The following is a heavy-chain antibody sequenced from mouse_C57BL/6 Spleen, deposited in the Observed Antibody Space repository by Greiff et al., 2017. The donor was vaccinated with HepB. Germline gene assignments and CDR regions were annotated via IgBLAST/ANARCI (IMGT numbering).Heavy chain of an antibody. Sequence: EVQLQQSGPELVKPGASVKIPCKASGYTFTDYNMDWVKQSHGKSLEWIGDINPNNGGTIYNQKFKGKATLTVDKSSSTAYMELRSLTSEDTAVYYGARDGSSLGDFDYWGQGTTLTVSS. CDR1: GYTFTDYN. CDR3: ARDGSSLGDFDY. CDR2: INPNNGGT. J-gene: IGHJ2*01. V-gene: IGHV1-18*01. D-gene: IGHD1-1*01.